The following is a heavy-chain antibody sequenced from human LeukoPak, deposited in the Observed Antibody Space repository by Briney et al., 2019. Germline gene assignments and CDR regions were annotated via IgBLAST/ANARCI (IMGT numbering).Heavy chain of an antibody. D-gene: IGHD3-16*02. CDR1: GYTFTGYY. CDR2: INPSGGST. CDR3: ARDVIGFLWFDP. Sequence: ASVKVSCKASGYTFTGYYMHWVRQAPGQGLEWMGIINPSGGSTSYAQKFQGRVTMTRDTSTSTVYMELSSLRSEDTAVYYCARDVIGFLWFDPWGQGTLVTVSS. J-gene: IGHJ5*02. V-gene: IGHV1-46*01.